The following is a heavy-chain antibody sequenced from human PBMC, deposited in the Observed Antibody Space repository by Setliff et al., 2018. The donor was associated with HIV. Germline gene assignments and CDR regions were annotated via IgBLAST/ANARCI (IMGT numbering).Heavy chain of an antibody. CDR2: ISSGPTYI. CDR1: GFTFSTYS. CDR3: ARSGGIGNYHWDV. D-gene: IGHD3-16*01. J-gene: IGHJ6*03. V-gene: IGHV3-21*01. Sequence: GGSLRLSCAASGFTFSTYSMTWVRQAPGKGLEWVSSISSGPTYIYYADSVRGRFTISRDDAKKSLYLQMNSLGAEDTAVYYCARSGGIGNYHWDVWGKGTTVTVSS.